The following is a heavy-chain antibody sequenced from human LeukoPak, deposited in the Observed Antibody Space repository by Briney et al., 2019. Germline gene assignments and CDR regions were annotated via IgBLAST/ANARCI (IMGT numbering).Heavy chain of an antibody. CDR2: ISAHYDNT. V-gene: IGHV1-18*01. D-gene: IGHD2-15*01. Sequence: ASVKVSCKASGYTFTSYGISWVRQAPGQGLEWMGWISAHYDNTNYAQKFQDRVTMTTDTSTNTAYMELRSLRPDDTAVYYCARDFFHGHCSGLSCFLLDYWGQGSLVTVSS. J-gene: IGHJ4*02. CDR3: ARDFFHGHCSGLSCFLLDY. CDR1: GYTFTSYG.